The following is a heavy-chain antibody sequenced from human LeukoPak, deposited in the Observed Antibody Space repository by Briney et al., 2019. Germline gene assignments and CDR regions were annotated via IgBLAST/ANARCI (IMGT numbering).Heavy chain of an antibody. V-gene: IGHV3-21*01. D-gene: IGHD3-22*01. Sequence: GGSLRLSCAASGFTFSSYSMNWVRQAPGKGLEWVSSISSSSGYIYYADSVKGRFTISRDNAKNSLYLQMNSLRAEDTAVYYCARAPYDSSGYYYFTPDAFDIWGQGTMVTVSS. CDR2: ISSSSGYI. CDR1: GFTFSSYS. J-gene: IGHJ3*02. CDR3: ARAPYDSSGYYYFTPDAFDI.